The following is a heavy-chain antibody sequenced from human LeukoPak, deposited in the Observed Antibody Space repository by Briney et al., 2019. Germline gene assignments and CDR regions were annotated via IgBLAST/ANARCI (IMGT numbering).Heavy chain of an antibody. D-gene: IGHD3-22*01. V-gene: IGHV1-46*01. J-gene: IGHJ3*02. Sequence: ASVEVSCKASGYTFTSYYMHWVRQAPGQGLEWMGIINPSGGSTSYAQKFQGRVTMTRDTSTSTVYMELSSLRSEDTAVYYCASYSYYYDSSGYRHRAFDIWGQGTMVTVSS. CDR3: ASYSYYYDSSGYRHRAFDI. CDR2: INPSGGST. CDR1: GYTFTSYY.